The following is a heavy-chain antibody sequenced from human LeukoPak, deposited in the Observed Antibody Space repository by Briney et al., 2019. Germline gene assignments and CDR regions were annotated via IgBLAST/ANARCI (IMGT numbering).Heavy chain of an antibody. CDR3: ARDSRVGTPTADAFDI. Sequence: GASVKVSCKASGYTFTSYGISWARQAPGQGLEWMGWISAYTGNTNYAQKLQGRVTMTTDTSTSTAYMELRRLRSDDTAMYYCARDSRVGTPTADAFDIWGQGTMVTVSS. CDR2: ISAYTGNT. J-gene: IGHJ3*02. V-gene: IGHV1-18*01. D-gene: IGHD4-23*01. CDR1: GYTFTSYG.